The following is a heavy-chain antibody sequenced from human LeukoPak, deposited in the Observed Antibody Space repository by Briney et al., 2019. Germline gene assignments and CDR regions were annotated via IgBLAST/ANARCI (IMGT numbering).Heavy chain of an antibody. J-gene: IGHJ5*02. CDR1: GGSISSYY. D-gene: IGHD6-13*01. Sequence: SETLSLTCTVSGGSISSYYRSWIRQPPGKGLEWIGYIYYSGSTNYNPSLKSRVTISVDTSKNQFSLKLSSVTAADTAVYYCARDGIAAAGTGDDNWFDPWGQGTLVTVSS. CDR2: IYYSGST. V-gene: IGHV4-59*01. CDR3: ARDGIAAAGTGDDNWFDP.